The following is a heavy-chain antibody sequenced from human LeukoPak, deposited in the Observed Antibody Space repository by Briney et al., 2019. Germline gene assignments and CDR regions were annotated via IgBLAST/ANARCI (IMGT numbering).Heavy chain of an antibody. Sequence: PSETLSLTCAVSGYSISSGYYWGWIRQPPGKGLEWIGSIYYSGSTYYNPSLKSRVTISVDTSKNQFSLKLSSVTAADTAVYYCARHLGSGWCLDYFDYWGQGALVTVSS. CDR3: ARHLGSGWCLDYFDY. CDR1: GYSISSGYY. V-gene: IGHV4-38-2*01. D-gene: IGHD6-19*01. J-gene: IGHJ4*02. CDR2: IYYSGST.